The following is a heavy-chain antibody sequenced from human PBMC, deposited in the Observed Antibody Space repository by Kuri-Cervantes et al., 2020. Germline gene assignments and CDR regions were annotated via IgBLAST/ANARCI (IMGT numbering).Heavy chain of an antibody. CDR1: GFAFDDYA. V-gene: IGHV3-30-3*02. Sequence: GESLKISCAASGFAFDDYAMHWVRQAPGKGLEWVAVISYDGSNKYYADSVKGRFTISRDNSRNTLYLQMNSLRAEDTAAYYCANEGVVATGAFDIWGQGTMVTVSS. D-gene: IGHD3-22*01. CDR3: ANEGVVATGAFDI. J-gene: IGHJ3*02. CDR2: ISYDGSNK.